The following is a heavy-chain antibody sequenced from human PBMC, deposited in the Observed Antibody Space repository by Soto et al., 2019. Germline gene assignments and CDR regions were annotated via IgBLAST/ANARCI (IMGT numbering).Heavy chain of an antibody. J-gene: IGHJ4*02. CDR3: AREWSVANPGY. CDR1: GFTFSTYS. D-gene: IGHD5-12*01. Sequence: QVHLVESGGGVVQPGTSLRLSCAASGFTFSTYSMHWVRQAPGKGLVLVAVISKDGDKKYYADSVKARCTISRDNSKNTLYLQMNSLRPEDTAVEYCAREWSVANPGYWGGGTQVTVSS. CDR2: ISKDGDKK. V-gene: IGHV3-30-3*01.